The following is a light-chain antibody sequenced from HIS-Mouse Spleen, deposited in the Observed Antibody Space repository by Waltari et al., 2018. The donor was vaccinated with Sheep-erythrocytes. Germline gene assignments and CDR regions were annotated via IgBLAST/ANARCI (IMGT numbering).Light chain of an antibody. CDR1: QGIRND. J-gene: IGKJ1*01. CDR2: AAS. Sequence: AIQMTQSPSSLSASVGDRAPITCRASQGIRNDLGWYQQKPGKAPKLLIYAASSLQSGVPSRFSGSGSGTDFTLTISSLQPEDFATYYCLQDYNYPWTFGQGTKVEIK. V-gene: IGKV1-6*01. CDR3: LQDYNYPWT.